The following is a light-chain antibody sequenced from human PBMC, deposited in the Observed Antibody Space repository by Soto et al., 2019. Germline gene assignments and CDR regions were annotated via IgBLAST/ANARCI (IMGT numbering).Light chain of an antibody. Sequence: QSALTQPASVSGSPGQSITISCTGTSSDVGGYNYVPWYQQHPGKAPKLMIYEVNNRPSGVSNRFAGSKSGNTASLTISGLQAEDEADYYCSSYRSSTTWVFGGGTKLTVL. CDR1: SSDVGGYNY. J-gene: IGLJ3*02. V-gene: IGLV2-14*01. CDR3: SSYRSSTTWV. CDR2: EVN.